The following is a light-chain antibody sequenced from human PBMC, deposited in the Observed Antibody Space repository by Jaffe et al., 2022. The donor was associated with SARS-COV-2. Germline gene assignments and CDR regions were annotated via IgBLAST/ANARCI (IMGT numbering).Light chain of an antibody. CDR3: CSYADSYTLV. CDR2: DVN. CDR1: SSDVGGYNY. J-gene: IGLJ3*02. V-gene: IGLV2-11*01. Sequence: QSALTQPRSVSGSPGQSVTISCTGTSSDVGGYNYVSWYQQHPGKVPKLMIYDVNKRPSGVPDRFSGSKSGNTASLTISGLQAEDEADYYCCSYADSYTLVFGGGTKLTVL.